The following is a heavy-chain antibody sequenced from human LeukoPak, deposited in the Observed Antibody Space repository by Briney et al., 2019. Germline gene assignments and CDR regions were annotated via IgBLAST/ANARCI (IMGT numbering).Heavy chain of an antibody. Sequence: GGSLRLSCAASGFTFSSYWTHWVRQAPGRGLVWVSRVKGDGSFTNYADSVYGRFTVSRDNAKNTLYLHMHSLRAEDTAVYYCVRDGDDFNFDYWGQGSLVTVSS. CDR2: VKGDGSFT. D-gene: IGHD5-24*01. CDR3: VRDGDDFNFDY. V-gene: IGHV3-74*01. CDR1: GFTFSSYW. J-gene: IGHJ4*02.